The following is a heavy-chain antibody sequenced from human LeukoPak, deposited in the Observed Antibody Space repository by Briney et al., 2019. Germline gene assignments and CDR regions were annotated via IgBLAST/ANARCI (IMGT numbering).Heavy chain of an antibody. V-gene: IGHV3-48*03. CDR2: ISSSGSTI. CDR3: ARVLWNGDYPRFDY. CDR1: GLTFRGYD. J-gene: IGHJ4*02. D-gene: IGHD4-17*01. Sequence: PGGSLRLSCVTSGLTFRGYDMFWVRQAPGKGLEWVSYISSSGSTIYYADSVKGRFTISRENAKNSLYLQMNSLRAEDTAVYYCARVLWNGDYPRFDYWGQGTLVTVSS.